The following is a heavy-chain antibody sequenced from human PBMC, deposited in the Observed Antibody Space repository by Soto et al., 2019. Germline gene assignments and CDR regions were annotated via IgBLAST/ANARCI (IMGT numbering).Heavy chain of an antibody. Sequence: QVQLVQSGAEVKKPGASVKVSCKASGYVFIGHQIHWVRQSPGQGLEWMGWINPNSDDTKVAQKFQGRVTMPRDTSISTAYMELSRLTSDDTAVYYCARDFPHIAAVIYGIPDLWGQGTLVTVSS. D-gene: IGHD6-25*01. CDR1: GYVFIGHQ. CDR2: INPNSDDT. CDR3: ARDFPHIAAVIYGIPDL. V-gene: IGHV1-2*02. J-gene: IGHJ5*02.